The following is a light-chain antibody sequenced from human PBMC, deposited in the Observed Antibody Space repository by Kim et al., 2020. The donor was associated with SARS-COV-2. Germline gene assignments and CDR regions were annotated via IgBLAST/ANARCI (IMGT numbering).Light chain of an antibody. V-gene: IGLV3-25*03. CDR2: KDS. Sequence: GQTARITCSGDELPKQYAYWYQQKPGQAPVLVIYKDSERRSGIPERFSGSSAGTTVTLTISGVQAEDEADYYCQSADSSGTYRRVFGGGTQLTVL. CDR1: ELPKQY. CDR3: QSADSSGTYRRV. J-gene: IGLJ3*02.